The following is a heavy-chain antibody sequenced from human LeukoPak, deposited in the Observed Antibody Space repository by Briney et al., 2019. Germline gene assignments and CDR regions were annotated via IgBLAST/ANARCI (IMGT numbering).Heavy chain of an antibody. CDR2: ISKSGGST. D-gene: IGHD2-21*01. V-gene: IGHV3-23*01. CDR3: ANVVGGY. J-gene: IGHJ4*02. CDR1: GITFSTIG. Sequence: TGGSLRLSCTVSGITFSTIGVSWVRLAPGKGLEWVAIISKSGGSTSYADSVKGRFTISRDNSKDTLYLQMTSLRVEDTAVYYCANVVGGYWGQGTLVTVS.